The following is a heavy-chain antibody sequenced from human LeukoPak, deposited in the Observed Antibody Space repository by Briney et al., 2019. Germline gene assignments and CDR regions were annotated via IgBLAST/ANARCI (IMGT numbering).Heavy chain of an antibody. V-gene: IGHV3-30*02. CDR2: IRYDGSVE. Sequence: GGSLRLSCAASGFIFSSYGMHWVRQGPGNGLEWVAFIRYDGSVENYADSVKGRFTISRDNSKNTVYLQMNGLRVEDTALYYCVKDHSGTNYFDYWGQGTLVTVSS. CDR3: VKDHSGTNYFDY. D-gene: IGHD1-26*01. CDR1: GFIFSSYG. J-gene: IGHJ4*02.